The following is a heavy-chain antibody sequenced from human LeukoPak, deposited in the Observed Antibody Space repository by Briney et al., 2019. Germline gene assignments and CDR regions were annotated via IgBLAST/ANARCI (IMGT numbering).Heavy chain of an antibody. J-gene: IGHJ6*03. D-gene: IGHD3-16*01. Sequence: SETLSLTCTVSGGSISSYYWSWIRQPPGKGLEWIGFIYYSGSTNYNPSLKSRVTITVDASKNQFSLKLSSVTPADTAVYYCAIDPITFGEVSMDVWGKGTTVTVSS. CDR2: IYYSGST. CDR3: AIDPITFGEVSMDV. V-gene: IGHV4-59*01. CDR1: GGSISSYY.